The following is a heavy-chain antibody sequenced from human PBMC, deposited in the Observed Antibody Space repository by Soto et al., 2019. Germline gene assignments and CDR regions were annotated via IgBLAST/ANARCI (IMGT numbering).Heavy chain of an antibody. CDR1: GYTFTSYY. J-gene: IGHJ4*02. D-gene: IGHD1-26*01. V-gene: IGHV1-46*01. Sequence: QVQLVQSGAEVKKPGASVKVSCKASGYTFTSYYMHWVRQAPGQGLEWMGIIHPSGGSTSYAQKFQGRVTMTRDTSTSTVYMELSSLRSEDTAVYYCARRGSGSYYGYYFDYWGQGTLVTVSS. CDR3: ARRGSGSYYGYYFDY. CDR2: IHPSGGST.